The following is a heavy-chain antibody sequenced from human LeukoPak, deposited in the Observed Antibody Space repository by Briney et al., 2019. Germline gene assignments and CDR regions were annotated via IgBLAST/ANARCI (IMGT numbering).Heavy chain of an antibody. Sequence: PGGSLRLSCAASGFTFSSYAMSWVRQAPGKGLEWVCVISGSGTSYAESVKGRFTVSRDSSTNMLYLQMNTLGAEDTAVYYCARRQFHSFDYWGQGTLVIVSS. V-gene: IGHV3-23*01. J-gene: IGHJ4*02. CDR2: ISGSGT. D-gene: IGHD2-21*01. CDR1: GFTFSSYA. CDR3: ARRQFHSFDY.